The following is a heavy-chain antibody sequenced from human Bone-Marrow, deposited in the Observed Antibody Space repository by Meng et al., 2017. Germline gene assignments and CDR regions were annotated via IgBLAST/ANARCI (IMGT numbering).Heavy chain of an antibody. J-gene: IGHJ4*02. V-gene: IGHV3-7*01. D-gene: IGHD3-10*01. CDR2: IKQEGSEK. CDR3: ARDRWFGGSYSDY. Sequence: GESLKIPRAAPGFTFSSYWMSWVRQAPGKGLEWVANIKQEGSEKYYVDSVKGRFTISRDNAKNSLYLQMNSLRAEDTAVYYCARDRWFGGSYSDYWGQGTLVTVSS. CDR1: GFTFSSYW.